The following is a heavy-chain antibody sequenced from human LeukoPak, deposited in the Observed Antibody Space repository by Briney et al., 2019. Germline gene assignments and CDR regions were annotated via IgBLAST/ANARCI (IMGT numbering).Heavy chain of an antibody. CDR1: GFTFDDYT. V-gene: IGHV3-43*01. D-gene: IGHD5-18*01. CDR2: ISWDGGST. CDR3: AKDFGRGYSYKYYFDY. J-gene: IGHJ4*02. Sequence: PGGSLRLSCAASGFTFDDYTMHWVRQAPGKGLEWVSLISWDGGSTYYADSVKGRFTISRDNSKNSLYLQMNSLRTEDTVLYYCAKDFGRGYSYKYYFDYWGQGTLVTVSS.